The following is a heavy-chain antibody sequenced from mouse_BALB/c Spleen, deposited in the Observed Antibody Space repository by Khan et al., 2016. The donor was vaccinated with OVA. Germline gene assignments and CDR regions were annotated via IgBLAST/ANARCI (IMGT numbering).Heavy chain of an antibody. CDR1: GYAFSNYL. D-gene: IGHD3-2*02. V-gene: IGHV1-54*01. CDR3: SRSGYGFGAY. Sequence: QVRLQQSGAELVRPGTSVKVSCKASGYAFSNYLIEWLKQRPGQGLEWIGVINPGSGGTKYNEKFKDKATLTAETSSSTAYMQLSSLTSDDSAVYFCSRSGYGFGAYWGPGTLVTVSA. CDR2: INPGSGGT. J-gene: IGHJ3*01.